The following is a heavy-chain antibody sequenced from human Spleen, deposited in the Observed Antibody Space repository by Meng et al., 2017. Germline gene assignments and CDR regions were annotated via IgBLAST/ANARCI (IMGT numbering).Heavy chain of an antibody. Sequence: SETLSLTCSVSGASFSSGSDFWAWVRQPPGKAMEWIGSIHYTGSTYKNPSLESRVTISVDTSQNNLSLKLSSVTAADSAVYYCARGPTTMAHDFDYWGQGTLVTVSS. D-gene: IGHD4-11*01. CDR2: IHYTGST. V-gene: IGHV4-39*02. CDR3: ARGPTTMAHDFDY. CDR1: GASFSSGSDF. J-gene: IGHJ4*02.